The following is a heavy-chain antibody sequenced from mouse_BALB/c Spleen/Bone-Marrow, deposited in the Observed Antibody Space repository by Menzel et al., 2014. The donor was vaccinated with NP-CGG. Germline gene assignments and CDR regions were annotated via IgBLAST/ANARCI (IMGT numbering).Heavy chain of an antibody. V-gene: IGHV1-9*01. J-gene: IGHJ3*01. CDR2: ILPGSGNT. CDR3: TRQGFAC. CDR1: GYTFSSYW. Sequence: VNLVESGPELMKPGASVKISCKATGYTFSSYWIEWVKRRPGHGLEWIGEILPGSGNTHYNEKFKGKATFTADTSSNTAYMQLSSLTSEDSAVYYCTRQGFACWGQGTLVTVSA.